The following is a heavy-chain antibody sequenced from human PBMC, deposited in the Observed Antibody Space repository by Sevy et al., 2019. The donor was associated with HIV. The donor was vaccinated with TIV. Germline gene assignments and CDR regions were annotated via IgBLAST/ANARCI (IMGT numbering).Heavy chain of an antibody. V-gene: IGHV1-69*13. CDR3: ASSIVGATGGIDY. D-gene: IGHD1-26*01. CDR1: GGTFSSYA. Sequence: ASVKVSCKASGGTFSSYAISWVRQAPGQGLEWMGGIIPIFGTANYAQKFQGRVTITADESTSTAYMELSSLRSEDTAVYYCASSIVGATGGIDYWGQGTLVTVSS. CDR2: IIPIFGTA. J-gene: IGHJ4*02.